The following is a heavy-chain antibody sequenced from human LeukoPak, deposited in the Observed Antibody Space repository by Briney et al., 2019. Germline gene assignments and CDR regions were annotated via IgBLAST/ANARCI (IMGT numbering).Heavy chain of an antibody. V-gene: IGHV1-46*01. J-gene: IGHJ6*03. D-gene: IGHD1-26*01. CDR2: INPSGGST. Sequence: ASVKVSCKASGYTFTSYYMHWVRQAPGQGLEWMGIINPSGGSTSYAQKFQGRVTMTRDMSTSTVYMELSSLRSEDTAVYYCARSGVGAYALYYMDAWGKGTTVTVSS. CDR3: ARSGVGAYALYYMDA. CDR1: GYTFTSYY.